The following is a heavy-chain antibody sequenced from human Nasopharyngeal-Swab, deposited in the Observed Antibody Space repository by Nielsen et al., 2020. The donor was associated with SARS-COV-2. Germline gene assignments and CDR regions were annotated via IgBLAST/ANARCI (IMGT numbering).Heavy chain of an antibody. CDR2: IIPIFGTA. V-gene: IGHV1-69*13. Sequence: SVNVSCKASGGTFSSYAISWVRQAPGQGHEWMGGIIPIFGTANYAQKFQGRVTITADESTSTAYMELSSLRSEDTAVYYCASGGLVRNYYYYYYMDVWGKGTTVTVSS. CDR1: GGTFSSYA. D-gene: IGHD6-6*01. J-gene: IGHJ6*03. CDR3: ASGGLVRNYYYYYYMDV.